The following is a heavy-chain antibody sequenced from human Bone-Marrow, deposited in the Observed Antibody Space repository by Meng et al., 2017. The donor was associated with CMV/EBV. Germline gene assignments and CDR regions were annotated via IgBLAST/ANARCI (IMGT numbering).Heavy chain of an antibody. CDR2: INSDGSST. CDR3: ARDSESSSWLSYYYYYGMDV. J-gene: IGHJ6*02. Sequence: GGSLRLSCTASGFTFSNYWMHWVRQAPGKGLVWVSHINSDGSSTSYADSVKGRFTISRDNTRNTLFLQMNSLRAEDTAVYYCARDSESSSWLSYYYYYGMDVWGQGTTVTVSS. V-gene: IGHV3-74*01. D-gene: IGHD6-13*01. CDR1: GFTFSNYW.